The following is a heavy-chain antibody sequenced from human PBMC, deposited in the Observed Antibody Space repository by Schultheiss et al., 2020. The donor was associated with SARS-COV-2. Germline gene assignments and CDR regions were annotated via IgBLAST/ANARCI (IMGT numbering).Heavy chain of an antibody. V-gene: IGHV3-21*01. Sequence: GGSLRLSCAASGFTFSSYSMNWVRQAPGKGLEWVSSISSSSSYIYYADSVKGRFTISRDNSKNTLYLQMNSLRAEDTAVYYCARLTWIQQALDYWGQGTLVTVSS. CDR3: ARLTWIQQALDY. CDR1: GFTFSSYS. CDR2: ISSSSSYI. D-gene: IGHD5-18*01. J-gene: IGHJ4*02.